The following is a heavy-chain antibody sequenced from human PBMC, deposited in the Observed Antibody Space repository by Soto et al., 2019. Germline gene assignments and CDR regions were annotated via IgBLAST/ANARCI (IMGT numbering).Heavy chain of an antibody. J-gene: IGHJ6*02. V-gene: IGHV5-51*01. CDR3: ARLGAPTYYYYGMDV. Sequence: LGESLKISCKGSGYSFTSYWIGWVRQMPGEGLEWMGIIYPGDSDTRYSPSFQGQVTISADKSISTAYLQWSSLKASDTAMYYCARLGAPTYYYYGMDVWGQGTTVTVSS. CDR1: GYSFTSYW. CDR2: IYPGDSDT.